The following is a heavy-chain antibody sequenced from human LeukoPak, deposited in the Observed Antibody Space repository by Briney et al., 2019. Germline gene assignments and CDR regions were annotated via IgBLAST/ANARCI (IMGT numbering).Heavy chain of an antibody. CDR1: GGSFSGYY. D-gene: IGHD6-19*01. CDR2: INHSGST. Sequence: SETLSLTCAVYGGSFSGYYWSWIRQPPGKGLERSGEINHSGSTNYNPSLKSRVTISVDTSKNQFSLKLSSVTAADTAVYYCASPAVAGTQPFDYWGQGTLVTVSS. J-gene: IGHJ4*02. CDR3: ASPAVAGTQPFDY. V-gene: IGHV4-34*01.